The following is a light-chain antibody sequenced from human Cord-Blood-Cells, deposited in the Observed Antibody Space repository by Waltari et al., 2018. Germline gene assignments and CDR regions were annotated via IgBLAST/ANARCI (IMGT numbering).Light chain of an antibody. CDR2: DVS. CDR3: SSYTSSSTLV. Sequence: QSALTQLAPVSGSPGQSTPISGTGTRSNAGGFNIFPWYQQHPGNSPKLMIYDVSNRPSGVSNRFSGSKSGNTASLTISGLQAEDEADYYCSSYTSSSTLVFGGGTKLTVL. J-gene: IGLJ3*02. V-gene: IGLV2-14*01. CDR1: RSNAGGFNI.